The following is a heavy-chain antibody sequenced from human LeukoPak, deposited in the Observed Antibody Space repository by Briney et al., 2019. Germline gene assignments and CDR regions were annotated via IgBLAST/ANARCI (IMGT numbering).Heavy chain of an antibody. CDR1: GFTFDDYG. J-gene: IGHJ6*02. CDR3: ARARTIFGVVIIPLYYGMDV. Sequence: GGSLRLSCAASGFTFDDYGMSWVRQAPGKGLEWVANIKQDGSEKYYVDSVKGRFTISRDNAKNSLYLQMNSLRAEDTAVYYCARARTIFGVVIIPLYYGMDVWGQGTTVTVSS. CDR2: IKQDGSEK. D-gene: IGHD3-3*01. V-gene: IGHV3-7*01.